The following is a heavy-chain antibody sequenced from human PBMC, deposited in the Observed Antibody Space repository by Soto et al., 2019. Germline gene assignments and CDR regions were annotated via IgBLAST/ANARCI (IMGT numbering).Heavy chain of an antibody. Sequence: QVQLVESGGGVVQPGRSLRLSCAASGFTFSSYAMHWVRQAPGKGLEWVAVISYDGSNKYYADSVKGRFTISRDNSKNPLSRQMTSLRAEDTAVYYCAREDYQYYFDYWGQGTLVIVSS. J-gene: IGHJ4*02. CDR1: GFTFSSYA. CDR3: AREDYQYYFDY. V-gene: IGHV3-30-3*01. CDR2: ISYDGSNK. D-gene: IGHD2-2*01.